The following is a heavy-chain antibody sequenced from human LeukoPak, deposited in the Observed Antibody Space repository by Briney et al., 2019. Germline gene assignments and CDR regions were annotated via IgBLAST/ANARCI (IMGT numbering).Heavy chain of an antibody. J-gene: IGHJ4*02. V-gene: IGHV3-33*06. D-gene: IGHD3-10*01. Sequence: GGSLGLSCATSGFTFSTYGMHWVRQAPGKGLEWVAVIWYDGSNKYYADSVKGRFTISRDNSKNTLYLQMNSLRAEDTAVYYCAKDPDYYGSAGFDYWGQGTLVTVSS. CDR3: AKDPDYYGSAGFDY. CDR2: IWYDGSNK. CDR1: GFTFSTYG.